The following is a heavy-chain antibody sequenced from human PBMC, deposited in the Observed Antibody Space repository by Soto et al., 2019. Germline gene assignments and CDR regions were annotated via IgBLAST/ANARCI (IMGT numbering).Heavy chain of an antibody. D-gene: IGHD4-17*01. CDR1: GFTFSSYA. Sequence: GGSLRLSCAASGFTFSSYAMSWVRQAPGKGLEWVSAISGSGGSTYYADSVKGRFTISRDNAKNTLYLQMNSLRAEDTAVYYCAKGLSGGDYLTFDYWGQGTLVTVSS. CDR2: ISGSGGST. V-gene: IGHV3-23*01. CDR3: AKGLSGGDYLTFDY. J-gene: IGHJ4*02.